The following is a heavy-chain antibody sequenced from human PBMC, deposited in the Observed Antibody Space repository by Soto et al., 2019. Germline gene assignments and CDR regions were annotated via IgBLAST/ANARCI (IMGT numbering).Heavy chain of an antibody. J-gene: IGHJ4*02. D-gene: IGHD2-15*01. V-gene: IGHV3-23*01. CDR1: GLTFGNYA. CDR2: ISGRGDIT. CDR3: AKGGHASPFDY. Sequence: VRLLESGGGLVQPGGSLRLSCAASGLTFGNYAMTWVRQAPGRGLEWVSTISGRGDITLYADSVKGRFTLSRDNSKNTHWLQMNNLRAEDTAVFYCAKGGHASPFDYWGQGALVTVSS.